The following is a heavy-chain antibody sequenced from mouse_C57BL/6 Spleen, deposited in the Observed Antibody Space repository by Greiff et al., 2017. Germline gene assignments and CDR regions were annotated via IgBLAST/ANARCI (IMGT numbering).Heavy chain of an antibody. Sequence: VKLQESGAELVRPGASVTLSCKASGYTFTDYEMHWVKQTPVHGLEWIGAIDPETGGTAYNQKFKGKAILTADKSSSTAYMELRSLTSEDSAVYYCTRGGPGDWFAYWGQGTLVTVSA. CDR2: IDPETGGT. CDR3: TRGGPGDWFAY. V-gene: IGHV1-15*01. CDR1: GYTFTDYE. J-gene: IGHJ3*01.